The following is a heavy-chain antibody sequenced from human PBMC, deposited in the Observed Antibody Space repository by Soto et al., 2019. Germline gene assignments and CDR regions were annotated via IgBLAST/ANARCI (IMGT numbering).Heavy chain of an antibody. V-gene: IGHV3-72*01. CDR1: GFTFSDHY. CDR3: ARLLYGDYVH. J-gene: IGHJ4*02. Sequence: EVQLVESGGGLVQPGGSLRLSCAASGFTFSDHYMDWVRQAPGKGLEWVGRTRNKANSYTTEYAASVKGRFTISRDDSKNSLYLQMNSLKTEDTAVYYCARLLYGDYVHWGQGTLVTVSS. D-gene: IGHD4-17*01. CDR2: TRNKANSYTT.